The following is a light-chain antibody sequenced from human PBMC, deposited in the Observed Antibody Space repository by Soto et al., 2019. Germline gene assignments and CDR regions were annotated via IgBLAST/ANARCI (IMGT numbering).Light chain of an antibody. CDR2: EVS. V-gene: IGLV2-14*01. J-gene: IGLJ1*01. Sequence: QSALTQPASVSGSPGQSITISCTGTSSDVGGYNYVSWYQQHPGKAPKLMIYEVSNRPSGVSNRFSGSKSGNTASLTISGLQAEDEVDYYCSSYTSSSTPDVFGTGTKLTVL. CDR3: SSYTSSSTPDV. CDR1: SSDVGGYNY.